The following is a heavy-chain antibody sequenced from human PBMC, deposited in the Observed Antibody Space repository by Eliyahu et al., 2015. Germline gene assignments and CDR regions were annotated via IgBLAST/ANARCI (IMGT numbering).Heavy chain of an antibody. D-gene: IGHD3-10*01. Sequence: LEWLSTLSYDGANIYYADSVKGRFTISRDNSKNTLYLQMNSLRTDDTAAYYCAKLDWYGSGSYSTDPDYWGQGTQVTVSS. J-gene: IGHJ4*02. CDR3: AKLDWYGSGSYSTDPDY. CDR2: LSYDGANI. V-gene: IGHV3-30-3*02.